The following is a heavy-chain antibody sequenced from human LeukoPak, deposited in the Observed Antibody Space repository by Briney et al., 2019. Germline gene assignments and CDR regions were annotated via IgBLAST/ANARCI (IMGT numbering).Heavy chain of an antibody. CDR3: ARNRDYYDNSGYKNWFDP. J-gene: IGHJ5*02. Sequence: ASVKVSCKASGYTFADYYMHWVRQAPGQGLEWMGWINPNTGGTNYAQKFQGRVTMTRDTSISTAYMELRSLRSDDTAVYYCARNRDYYDNSGYKNWFDPWGQGTLVTVSS. D-gene: IGHD3-22*01. CDR2: INPNTGGT. V-gene: IGHV1-2*02. CDR1: GYTFADYY.